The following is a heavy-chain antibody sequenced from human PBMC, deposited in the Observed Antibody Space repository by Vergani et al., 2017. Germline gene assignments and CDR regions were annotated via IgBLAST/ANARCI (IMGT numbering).Heavy chain of an antibody. V-gene: IGHV1-69*01. D-gene: IGHD3-9*01. Sequence: QVQLVQSGSELKKPGASVKVSCKASGGTFSSYAISWVRQAPGQGLEWMGGIIPIFGTANYAQKFQGRVTITADESTSTAYMELSSLRSEDTAVYYCARDLAYYDILTGYYPYYYYMDVWGKGTTVTVSS. J-gene: IGHJ6*03. CDR3: ARDLAYYDILTGYYPYYYYMDV. CDR1: GGTFSSYA. CDR2: IIPIFGTA.